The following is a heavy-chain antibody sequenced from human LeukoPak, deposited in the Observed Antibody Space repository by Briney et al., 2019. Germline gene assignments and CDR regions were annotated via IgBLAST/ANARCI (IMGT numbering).Heavy chain of an antibody. V-gene: IGHV3-23*01. CDR3: TTDLRGFTTVVTPGPDYFDY. J-gene: IGHJ4*02. CDR2: ISGSGGER. D-gene: IGHD4-23*01. Sequence: GGSLRLSCAASGFTFSNYGMSWVRQAPGKGLQWVSGISGSGGERYYTESVKGRFTISRDNSKNTLYLQMNSLKTEDTAVYYCTTDLRGFTTVVTPGPDYFDYWGQGTLVTVSS. CDR1: GFTFSNYG.